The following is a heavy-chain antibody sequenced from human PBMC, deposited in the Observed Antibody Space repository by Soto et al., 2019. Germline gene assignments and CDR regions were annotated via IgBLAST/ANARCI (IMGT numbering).Heavy chain of an antibody. CDR2: IDPKNGGT. V-gene: IGHV1-2*02. CDR1: GYSISAYY. J-gene: IGHJ4*02. Sequence: ASVKVSCKASGYSISAYYIHWVRQAPGQGLEWMGWIDPKNGGTVSAQKFQGRLTMTRDTSISTVYMDLSGLTSDDTALYYCGRDDYGIFPYWGQGSLVTVS. D-gene: IGHD3-10*01. CDR3: GRDDYGIFPY.